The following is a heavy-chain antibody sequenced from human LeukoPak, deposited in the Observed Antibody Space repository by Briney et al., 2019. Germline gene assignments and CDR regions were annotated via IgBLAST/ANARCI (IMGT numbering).Heavy chain of an antibody. CDR2: IYYSGST. CDR3: ACNQGRSGSYPIGY. CDR1: GDSVTTYY. Sequence: PSETLSLTCTVSGDSVTTYYWSWIRQPPGKGLEWIGYIYYSGSTNYNPSLKSRVTISVDTSKNQFSLKLSSVTAADTAVYYCACNQGRSGSYPIGYWGQGTLVTVSS. D-gene: IGHD1-26*01. J-gene: IGHJ4*02. V-gene: IGHV4-59*02.